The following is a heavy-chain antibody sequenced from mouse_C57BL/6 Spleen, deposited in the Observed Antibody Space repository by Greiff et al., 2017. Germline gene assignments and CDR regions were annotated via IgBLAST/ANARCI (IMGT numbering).Heavy chain of an antibody. J-gene: IGHJ2*01. D-gene: IGHD3-3*01. CDR3: AKGREGLDYFDY. CDR1: GFSLTSYG. CDR2: IWGDGGT. Sequence: QVQLKESGPGLVAPSQSLSITCTVSGFSLTSYGVSWVRQPPGQGLEWLGVIWGDGGTNYHSALISRLGISKVNSKSQTVLKQNSRQTDDTATCDCAKGREGLDYFDYWGQGTTLTVSS. V-gene: IGHV2-3*01.